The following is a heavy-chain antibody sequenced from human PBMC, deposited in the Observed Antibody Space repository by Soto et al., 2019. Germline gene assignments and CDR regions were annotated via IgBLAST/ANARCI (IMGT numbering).Heavy chain of an antibody. CDR2: ITSSGTGT. Sequence: EVQLLESGGGLVQPGGSLRLSCAGSGFSFSNYAMSWVRQAPGKGLEWVSAITSSGTGTYYADAVKGHFTISRDNSKNTLFLQMNSLRAEDTAVYFCAKRNSCDYVVGFDYWGQGTLVTVSS. V-gene: IGHV3-23*01. CDR1: GFSFSNYA. CDR3: AKRNSCDYVVGFDY. J-gene: IGHJ4*02. D-gene: IGHD4-17*01.